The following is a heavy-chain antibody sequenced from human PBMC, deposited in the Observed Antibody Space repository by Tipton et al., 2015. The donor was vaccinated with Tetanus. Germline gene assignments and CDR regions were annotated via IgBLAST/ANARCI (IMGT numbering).Heavy chain of an antibody. CDR1: GYMFTAYY. D-gene: IGHD1-7*01. J-gene: IGHJ4*02. V-gene: IGHV1-2*02. CDR2: INPYAGGI. CDR3: ARDSYVTGTTSHFDF. Sequence: QSGPEVKKPGASVKVSCETSGYMFTAYYLHWVRQAPGQGLEWMGWINPYAGGIDYAQKFQGRVTMTRDTPTTTVYLELTSLKSDDTAVYYCARDSYVTGTTSHFDFWGQGSLVNVSS.